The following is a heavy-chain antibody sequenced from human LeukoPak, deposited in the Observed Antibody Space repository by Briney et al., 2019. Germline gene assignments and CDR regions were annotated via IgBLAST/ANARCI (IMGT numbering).Heavy chain of an antibody. CDR1: GFTFSSYA. J-gene: IGHJ4*02. CDR2: ISGSGGST. V-gene: IGHV3-23*01. Sequence: GGSLRLSCAASGFTFSSYAMSWVRQAPGKGLGWVSAISGSGGSTYYADSVKGRFTISRDNSKNTLYLQMNSLRAEDTAVYYCARDSGSWTMGVYYFDYWGQGTLVTVSS. CDR3: ARDSGSWTMGVYYFDY. D-gene: IGHD6-13*01.